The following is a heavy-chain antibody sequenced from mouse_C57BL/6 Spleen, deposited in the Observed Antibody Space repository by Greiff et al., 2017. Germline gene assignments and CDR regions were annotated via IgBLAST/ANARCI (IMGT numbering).Heavy chain of an antibody. V-gene: IGHV1-69*01. Sequence: QVQLQQPGAELVMPGASVKLSCKASGYTFTSYWMHWVQQRPGQGLEWIGEIDPSDSSTNYNQKFKGKSTLTVDKSSSTACMQLSSLTSEDSAGYYCARGMFTTDYWGQGTTLTVAS. CDR2: IDPSDSST. CDR1: GYTFTSYW. D-gene: IGHD2-2*01. CDR3: ARGMFTTDY. J-gene: IGHJ2*01.